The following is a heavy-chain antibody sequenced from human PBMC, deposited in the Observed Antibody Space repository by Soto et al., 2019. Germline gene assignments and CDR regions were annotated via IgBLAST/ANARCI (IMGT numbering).Heavy chain of an antibody. Sequence: SETLSLTCSVSGGTISGYYWTWIRQPAEKGLEWIGRIYSSGNTKYNPSLQSRVTMSLDTSNNQFSLRLTSVTAADTAVYYCARGKRFSDWFDPWGQGTLVTVSS. J-gene: IGHJ5*02. CDR1: GGTISGYY. V-gene: IGHV4-4*07. CDR3: ARGKRFSDWFDP. D-gene: IGHD3-3*01. CDR2: IYSSGNT.